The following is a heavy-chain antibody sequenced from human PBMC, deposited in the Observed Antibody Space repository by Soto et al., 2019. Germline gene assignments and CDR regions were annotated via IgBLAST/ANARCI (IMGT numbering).Heavy chain of an antibody. CDR2: IYSSGST. CDR3: ARAYESNGNHAFDI. D-gene: IGHD3-22*01. Sequence: PSETLSLTCTVSGGSISGYFCSWIRHPAGKGLDWIGRIYSSGSTNYNPSLNSRITMSVATSKNQFSLKLSSVSAADTAVYYCARAYESNGNHAFDIWGQGTLVTVS. J-gene: IGHJ3*02. V-gene: IGHV4-4*07. CDR1: GGSISGYF.